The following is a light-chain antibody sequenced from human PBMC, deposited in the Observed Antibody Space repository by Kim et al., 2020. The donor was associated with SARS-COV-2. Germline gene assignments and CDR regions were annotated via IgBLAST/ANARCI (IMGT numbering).Light chain of an antibody. CDR2: GAS. J-gene: IGKJ1*01. CDR1: QSVSSSY. CDR3: QQYGSSPWT. Sequence: STGARATLSCRASQSVSSSYLAWYQQKPGQAPRLLIYGASSRATGIPERCSGSGSGTDFTLTISRMEPEDFAVYYCQQYGSSPWTFGQGTKVDIK. V-gene: IGKV3-20*01.